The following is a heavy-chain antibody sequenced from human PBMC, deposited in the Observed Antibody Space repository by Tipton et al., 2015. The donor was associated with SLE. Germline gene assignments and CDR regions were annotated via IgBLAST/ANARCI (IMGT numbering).Heavy chain of an antibody. CDR1: GFTFSAYT. CDR3: ARDLGYSGYTNS. V-gene: IGHV3-48*01. J-gene: IGHJ4*02. CDR2: IGTGGGTI. D-gene: IGHD5-12*01. Sequence: SLRLSCAASGFTFSAYTMNWVRQPPGKGLEWVSYIGTGGGTIYYADSVKGRFTISRDNSKNTLYLQMNSLRAEDTAVYYCARDLGYSGYTNSWGQGTLVTVSS.